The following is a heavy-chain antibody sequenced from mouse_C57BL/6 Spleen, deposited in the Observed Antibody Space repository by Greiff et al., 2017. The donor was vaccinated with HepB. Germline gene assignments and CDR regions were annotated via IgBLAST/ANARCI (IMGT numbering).Heavy chain of an antibody. CDR3: ARDLVTTERGGFAY. CDR2: ISYDGSN. D-gene: IGHD1-1*01. Sequence: EVKLQESGPGLVKPSQSLSLTCSVTGYSITSGYYWNWIRQFPGNKLEWMGYISYDGSNNYNPSLKNRISITRDTSKNQFFLKLNSVTTEDTATYYCARDLVTTERGGFAYWGQGTLVTVSA. CDR1: GYSITSGYY. J-gene: IGHJ3*01. V-gene: IGHV3-6*01.